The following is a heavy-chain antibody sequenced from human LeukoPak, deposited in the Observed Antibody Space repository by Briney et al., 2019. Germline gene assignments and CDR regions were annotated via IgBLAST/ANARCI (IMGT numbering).Heavy chain of an antibody. CDR3: AREQAVYDYVWGSYRYFNY. CDR1: GGSVSSGSYY. V-gene: IGHV4-61*01. Sequence: PSETLSLTCTVSGGSVSSGSYYWSWIRQPPGKGLEWIGYIYYSRSTNYNPSLKSRVTISVDTSKNQFSLKLSSVTAADTAVYYCAREQAVYDYVWGSYRYFNYWGQGTLVTVSS. CDR2: IYYSRST. D-gene: IGHD3-16*02. J-gene: IGHJ4*02.